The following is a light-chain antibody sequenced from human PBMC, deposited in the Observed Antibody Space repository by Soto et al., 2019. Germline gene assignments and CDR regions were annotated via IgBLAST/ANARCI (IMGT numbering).Light chain of an antibody. J-gene: IGLJ7*01. Sequence: QSVLTQSPSASAFLGASVKLTCTLSSGHSSYAIAWHQQQPEKGPRYLMKLNSDGSHSKGDGIPDRFSGSSSGAERYLTISSLQSEDEADYYCQTWGTGLRVFGGGTQLTVL. CDR2: LNSDGSH. CDR1: SGHSSYA. CDR3: QTWGTGLRV. V-gene: IGLV4-69*01.